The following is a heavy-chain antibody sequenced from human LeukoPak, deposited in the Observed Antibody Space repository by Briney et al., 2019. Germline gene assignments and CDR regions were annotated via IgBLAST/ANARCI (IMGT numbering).Heavy chain of an antibody. CDR1: GFTFSSYG. D-gene: IGHD2-2*02. CDR2: IRYDGSNK. CDR3: AKLPDIVVVPAAIPRLDSWFDP. V-gene: IGHV3-30*02. J-gene: IGHJ5*02. Sequence: GGSLRLSCAASGFTFSSYGMHWVRQAPGKGLEWVAFIRYDGSNKYYADSVKGRFTISRDNSKNTLYLQVNSLRAEDTAVYYCAKLPDIVVVPAAIPRLDSWFDPWGQGTLVTVSS.